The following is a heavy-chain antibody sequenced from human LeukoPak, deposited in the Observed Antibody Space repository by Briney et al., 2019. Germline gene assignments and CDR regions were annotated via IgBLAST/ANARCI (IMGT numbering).Heavy chain of an antibody. V-gene: IGHV4-59*12. J-gene: IGHJ3*02. Sequence: SETLSLTCTVSGGSISSSYWSWIRQPPGKGLEWTGYIYYSGSTYYNPSLKSRVTISVDTSKNQFSLKLSSVTAADTAVYYCARVEVYYDTSRAFDIWGQGTMVTVSS. D-gene: IGHD3-22*01. CDR3: ARVEVYYDTSRAFDI. CDR2: IYYSGST. CDR1: GGSISSSY.